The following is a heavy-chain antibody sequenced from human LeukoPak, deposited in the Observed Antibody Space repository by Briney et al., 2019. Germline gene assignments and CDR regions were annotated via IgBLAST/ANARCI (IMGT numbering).Heavy chain of an antibody. CDR3: ARGQAWFGEALHWYFDL. J-gene: IGHJ2*01. CDR2: IYYSGST. Sequence: PSETLSLTCTVSGGSISSYYWSWIRQPPGKGLEWIGYIYYSGSTNYNPSLKSRVTISVDTSKNQFSLKLSSVTAADTAVYYCARGQAWFGEALHWYFDLWGRGTLVTVSS. D-gene: IGHD3-10*01. V-gene: IGHV4-59*01. CDR1: GGSISSYY.